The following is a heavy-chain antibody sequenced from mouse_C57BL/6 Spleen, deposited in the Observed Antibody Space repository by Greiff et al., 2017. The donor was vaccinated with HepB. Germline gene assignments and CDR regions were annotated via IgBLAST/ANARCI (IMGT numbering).Heavy chain of an antibody. CDR3: ARAPIYYDYPFDY. J-gene: IGHJ2*01. CDR2: ISYDGSN. CDR1: GYSITSGYY. V-gene: IGHV3-6*01. Sequence: EVQLVESGPGLVKPSQSLSLTCSVPGYSITSGYYWNWIRQFPGNKLEWMGYISYDGSNNYNPSLKNRISITRDTSKNQFFLKLKSVTTEDTATYYCARAPIYYDYPFDYWGQGTTLTVSS. D-gene: IGHD2-4*01.